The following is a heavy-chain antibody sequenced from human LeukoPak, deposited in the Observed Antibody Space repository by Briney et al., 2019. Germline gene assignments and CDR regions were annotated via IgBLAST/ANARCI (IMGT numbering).Heavy chain of an antibody. D-gene: IGHD2-2*02. CDR3: ARERCSSISCYTSLDY. CDR1: GYTFTGYY. Sequence: SVNVSFKASGYTFTGYYMHCVRQAPGQGLDGMGWINTNSGGTNYAQKFKRRVTMIRDTSISTAYMELSRMRSDDTAVYYCARERCSSISCYTSLDYWGQGTLVTVSS. V-gene: IGHV1-2*02. CDR2: INTNSGGT. J-gene: IGHJ4*02.